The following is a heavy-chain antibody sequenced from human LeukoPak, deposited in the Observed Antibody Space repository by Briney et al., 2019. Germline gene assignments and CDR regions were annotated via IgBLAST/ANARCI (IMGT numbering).Heavy chain of an antibody. J-gene: IGHJ4*02. V-gene: IGHV3-53*01. Sequence: GGSLRLSCAASGFSVSNNYMTWVRQAPGKGLEWVSNIYSGGTTFYADSMKGRFTISRDNSKNTLYLQMNNVRAEDTALYYCVRSPGSLFDYWGQGTLVTVSS. CDR1: GFSVSNNY. CDR2: IYSGGTT. CDR3: VRSPGSLFDY.